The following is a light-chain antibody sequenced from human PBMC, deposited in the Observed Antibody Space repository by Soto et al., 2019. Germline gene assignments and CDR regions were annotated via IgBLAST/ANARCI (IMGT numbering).Light chain of an antibody. J-gene: IGLJ1*01. CDR2: DVS. CDR1: SSDVGGYNY. Sequence: QSALTQPASVSGSPGQSITIPCTGTSSDVGGYNYVSWYQQHPGKAPKLMIYDVSNRPSGVSNRFSGSKSGNTASLTISGLQAEDEADYYCSSYTSSSTLGYVFGTGTKLTVL. CDR3: SSYTSSSTLGYV. V-gene: IGLV2-14*01.